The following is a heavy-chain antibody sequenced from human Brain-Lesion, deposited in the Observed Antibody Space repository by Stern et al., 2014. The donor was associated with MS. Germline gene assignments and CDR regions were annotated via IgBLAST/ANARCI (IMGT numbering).Heavy chain of an antibody. J-gene: IGHJ4*02. CDR2: IWNDGTNK. Sequence: QVQLKESGGGVVKPGGSLRLSCAASGFTLSSYVMHWVRQAPGQGMDWVALIWNDGTNKFYADSVKGRFTISRGNSQNTLHLQMNSLRVEDTAVYYCARDVGYGDYGTLVLGYWGQGTLVTVSS. CDR3: ARDVGYGDYGTLVLGY. CDR1: GFTLSSYV. D-gene: IGHD4-17*01. V-gene: IGHV3-33*01.